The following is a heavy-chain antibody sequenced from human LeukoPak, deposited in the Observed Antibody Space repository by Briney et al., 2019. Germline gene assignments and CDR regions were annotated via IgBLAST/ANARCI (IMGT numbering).Heavy chain of an antibody. Sequence: GGSLRLSCAAAGFTFSSFYMNWDSQAPGRGMEWDSYISSSSSNIYYADSVKGRFTSSRDNAKNYMYLQMNSLRAEDTAVYYCASLTAAGGSLSDYWGQGTLVTVSS. J-gene: IGHJ4*02. V-gene: IGHV3-48*03. CDR3: ASLTAAGGSLSDY. CDR2: ISSSSSNI. CDR1: GFTFSSFY. D-gene: IGHD2-15*01.